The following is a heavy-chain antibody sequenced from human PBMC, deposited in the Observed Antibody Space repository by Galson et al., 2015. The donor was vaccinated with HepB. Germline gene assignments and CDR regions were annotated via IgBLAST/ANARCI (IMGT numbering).Heavy chain of an antibody. CDR3: ARDRDYYGCGDY. CDR1: GYTFTSYA. J-gene: IGHJ4*02. V-gene: IGHV1-3*01. Sequence: SVKVSCKASGYTFTSYAMHWVRQAPGQRLEWMGWINAGNGNTKYSQKFQGRVTITRDTSASTAYMELSSLRSEDTAVYYCARDRDYYGCGDYWGQGTLVTVSS. CDR2: INAGNGNT. D-gene: IGHD3-10*01.